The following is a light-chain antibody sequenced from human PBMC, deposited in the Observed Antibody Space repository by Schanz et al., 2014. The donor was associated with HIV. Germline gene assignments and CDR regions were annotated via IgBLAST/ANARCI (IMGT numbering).Light chain of an antibody. Sequence: QSVLTQPPSVSAAPGQRVTISCSGSASNIGHNYVSWFQQFPGTAPKLLIYDNNKRPSGIPDRFSGSKSGTSAALGITGLQTGDEADYYCGAWDSGRRAVVFGGGTKVTVL. CDR3: GAWDSGRRAVV. J-gene: IGLJ2*01. CDR2: DNN. V-gene: IGLV1-51*01. CDR1: ASNIGHNY.